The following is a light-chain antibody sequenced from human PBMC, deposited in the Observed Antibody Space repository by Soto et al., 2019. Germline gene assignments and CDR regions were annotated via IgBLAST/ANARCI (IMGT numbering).Light chain of an antibody. V-gene: IGKV3D-20*02. CDR1: QSVSSSY. CDR3: QQRSNWPIT. CDR2: GAS. J-gene: IGKJ5*01. Sequence: EIVLTQPPGTLSLSPGERATLSCSASQSVSSSYLAWYQQKPGQAPRLLIYGASSRATGIPDRFSGSGSGTDFTLTISRLEPEDFAVYYCQQRSNWPITFGQGTRLENK.